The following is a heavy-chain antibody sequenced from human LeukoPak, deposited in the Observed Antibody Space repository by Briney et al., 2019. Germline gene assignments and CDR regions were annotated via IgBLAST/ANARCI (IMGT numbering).Heavy chain of an antibody. J-gene: IGHJ6*03. CDR2: INWDGTTT. Sequence: GGSLRLSCATSGFSFDDYAMHWVRQAPGKGLEWVSVINWDGTTTYYAESVKGRFTISRDNSKNSLFLQMNSLTFEDTALYFWAKGNNYYMDVWGKGTTVTVSS. CDR3: AKGNNYYMDV. D-gene: IGHD1/OR15-1a*01. V-gene: IGHV3-43D*03. CDR1: GFSFDDYA.